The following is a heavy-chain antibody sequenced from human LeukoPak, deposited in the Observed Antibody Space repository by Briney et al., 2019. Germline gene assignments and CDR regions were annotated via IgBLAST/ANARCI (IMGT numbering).Heavy chain of an antibody. CDR2: IIPIFGTA. J-gene: IGHJ5*02. CDR3: ARDRERAHDYSNYRAYGWFDP. CDR1: GGTFSSYA. Sequence: ASVKVSCKASGGTFSSYAISWVRQAPGQGLEWMGGIIPIFGTANYAQKFQGRVTMTRDTSTSTVYMELSSLRSEDTAVYYCARDRERAHDYSNYRAYGWFDPWGQGTLVTVSS. D-gene: IGHD4-11*01. V-gene: IGHV1-69*05.